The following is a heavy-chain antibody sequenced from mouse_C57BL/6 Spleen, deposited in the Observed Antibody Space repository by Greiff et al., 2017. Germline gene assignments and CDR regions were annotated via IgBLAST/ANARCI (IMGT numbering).Heavy chain of an antibody. CDR1: GFNIKDYY. CDR3: TTYGYDDGGFDY. CDR2: IDPEDGET. J-gene: IGHJ2*01. D-gene: IGHD2-14*01. V-gene: IGHV14-2*01. Sequence: EVQLVESGAELVKPGASVKLSCTASGFNIKDYYMHWVQQRTEQGLEWIGRIDPEDGETKYAPKFQGTATITADTSSNTAYLQLSSLTSEDTAVXYCTTYGYDDGGFDYWGQGTTLTVSS.